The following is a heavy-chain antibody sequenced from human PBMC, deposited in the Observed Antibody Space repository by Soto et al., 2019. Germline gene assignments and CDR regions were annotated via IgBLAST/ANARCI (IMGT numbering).Heavy chain of an antibody. D-gene: IGHD3-3*01. CDR3: TPTYYDFWSGQYGMDV. V-gene: IGHV3-73*01. Sequence: GWSLRLSCAASGFTFSGSAMHWVRQASGKGLEWVGRIRSKANSYATAYAASVKGRFTISRDDSKNTAYLQMNSLKTEDTAVYYCTPTYYDFWSGQYGMDVCGQGTTVTVSS. J-gene: IGHJ6*02. CDR1: GFTFSGSA. CDR2: IRSKANSYAT.